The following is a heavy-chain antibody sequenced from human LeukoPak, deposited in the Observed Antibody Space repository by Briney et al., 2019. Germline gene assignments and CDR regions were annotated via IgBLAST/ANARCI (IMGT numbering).Heavy chain of an antibody. Sequence: SETLSLTCTVSGGSISSSSYYWGWIRQPPGKGLEWIGSIYYSGSTYYNPSLKSRVTISVDTSKNQFSLKLSSVTAADTAVYYCARGRDMITFGGGLDYWGQGTLVTVSS. V-gene: IGHV4-39*01. CDR2: IYYSGST. CDR1: GGSISSSSYY. CDR3: ARGRDMITFGGGLDY. J-gene: IGHJ4*02. D-gene: IGHD3-16*01.